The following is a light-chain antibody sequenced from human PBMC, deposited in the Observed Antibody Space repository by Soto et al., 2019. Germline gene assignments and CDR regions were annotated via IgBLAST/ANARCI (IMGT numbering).Light chain of an antibody. V-gene: IGKV3D-15*01. CDR1: QSVRSN. CDR3: QQYDNWPPT. J-gene: IGKJ5*01. CDR2: GAS. Sequence: EIVLTQAPATGSGSPGQTGNLSCXASQSVRSNLAWYHQKPGQAPRLLIYGASTRATGIPARFSGSGSGTEFTLTINSLQSEDFVVYYCQQYDNWPPTFGQGTRLEIK.